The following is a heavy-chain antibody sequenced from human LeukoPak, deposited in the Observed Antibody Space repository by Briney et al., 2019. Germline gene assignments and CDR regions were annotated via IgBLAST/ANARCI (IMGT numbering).Heavy chain of an antibody. J-gene: IGHJ6*02. CDR3: ARKGRGLYYYGMDV. D-gene: IGHD3/OR15-3a*01. CDR2: IFYSGST. Sequence: SETLSLTWAVSGXSISSSSDCWVWPRQPPGKGLEWMGSIFYSGSTYFTPSLKSRFTISVDTSKNQFSLKLSSVTAADTAVYYCARKGRGLYYYGMDVWGQGTTVTVSS. CDR1: GXSISSSSDC. V-gene: IGHV4-39*01.